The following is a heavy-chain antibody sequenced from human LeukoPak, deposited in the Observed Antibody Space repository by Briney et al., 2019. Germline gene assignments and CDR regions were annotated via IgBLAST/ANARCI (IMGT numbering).Heavy chain of an antibody. CDR2: ISYDGSNK. Sequence: GGSLRLSCAASGFTFSYYAMHWVRQAPGKGLEWVAVISYDGSNKDYADSVKGRFTISRDNSKNTLYLQMNSLRAEDTAVYYCARPGITAFDIWGQGTMVTVSS. D-gene: IGHD3-10*01. CDR1: GFTFSYYA. V-gene: IGHV3-30*03. CDR3: ARPGITAFDI. J-gene: IGHJ3*02.